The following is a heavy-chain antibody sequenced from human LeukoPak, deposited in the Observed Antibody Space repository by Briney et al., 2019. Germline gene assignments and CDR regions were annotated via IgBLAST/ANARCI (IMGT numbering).Heavy chain of an antibody. CDR1: GGSFSGYY. V-gene: IGHV4-34*01. J-gene: IGHJ4*02. CDR3: ARATGYSSGWYEDY. D-gene: IGHD6-19*01. CDR2: INHSGST. Sequence: SETLSLTCAVSGGSFSGYYWSWIRQPPGKGLEWIEEINHSGSTNYNPSLKSRVTISVDTSKNQFSLKLSSVTAADTAVYYCARATGYSSGWYEDYGGQGPWSPSPQ.